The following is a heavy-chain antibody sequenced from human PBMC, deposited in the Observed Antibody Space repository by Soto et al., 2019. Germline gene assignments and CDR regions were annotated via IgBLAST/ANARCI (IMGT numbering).Heavy chain of an antibody. V-gene: IGHV3-23*01. CDR1: GFTFSSYA. CDR3: AREGGDIVLVPAAMPLGWFDP. J-gene: IGHJ5*02. D-gene: IGHD2-2*01. Sequence: GGSLRLSCAASGFTFSSYAMTWVRQAPGKGLEWVSVISGSGGSTYFADSVKGRFTISRDNSKNTLYLQMSSLRAEDTAVYYCAREGGDIVLVPAAMPLGWFDPWGQGT. CDR2: ISGSGGST.